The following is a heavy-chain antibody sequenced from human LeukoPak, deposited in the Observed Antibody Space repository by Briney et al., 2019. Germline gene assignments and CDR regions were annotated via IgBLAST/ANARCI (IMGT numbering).Heavy chain of an antibody. V-gene: IGHV2-70*04. CDR3: ARMATRGVNPYFDY. Sequence: SGPTLVNPTQTLTLTCTFSGFSLSTSGMRVSWIRQPPGKALEWLARIDWDDDKFYSTSLKTRLTISNDTSKSQVVLTMTNMDPVDTATYYCARMATRGVNPYFDYWGQGTLVTVSS. CDR2: IDWDDDK. J-gene: IGHJ4*02. CDR1: GFSLSTSGMR. D-gene: IGHD3-10*01.